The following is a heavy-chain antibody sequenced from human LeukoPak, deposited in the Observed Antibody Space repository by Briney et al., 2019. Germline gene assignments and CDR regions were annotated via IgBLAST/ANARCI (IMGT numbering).Heavy chain of an antibody. V-gene: IGHV1-2*02. CDR1: GYTFTGYY. CDR3: ARSSPEFDY. J-gene: IGHJ4*02. Sequence: ASVKVSCKASGYTFTGYYMHWVRQAPGQGLEWMGWINPDSGGTDYAQKFQGRVTMTRDTSISTAYMEMSRLRCDDTAVYYCARSSPEFDYWGQGTLVTVSS. CDR2: INPDSGGT.